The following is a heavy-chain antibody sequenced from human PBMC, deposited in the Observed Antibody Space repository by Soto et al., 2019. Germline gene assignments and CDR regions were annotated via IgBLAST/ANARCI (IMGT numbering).Heavy chain of an antibody. CDR3: ARGRGDTAMAWYY. J-gene: IGHJ4*02. Sequence: QVQLQESGPGLVKPSETLSLTCTVSGGSISSYYWSWIRQSPGKGLEWIGYIYYSGSTKYNPSLKSRVTISVDTSKNQFSLKLSSVTAADTAVYYCARGRGDTAMAWYYWGQGNLVTVSS. CDR1: GGSISSYY. V-gene: IGHV4-59*01. CDR2: IYYSGST. D-gene: IGHD5-18*01.